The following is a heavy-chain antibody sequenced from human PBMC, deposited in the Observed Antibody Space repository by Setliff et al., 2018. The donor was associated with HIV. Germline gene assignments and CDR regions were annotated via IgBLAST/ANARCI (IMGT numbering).Heavy chain of an antibody. Sequence: ASVKVSCKASGYTFTGYNLHWLRQAPGQGLEWMGVINPGSGATNYALNLQGRVTMTTDTSTSTAYMELRGLRSDDTAVYYCARNFGLSPSGKYYYYYGMDIWGQGTTVTVSS. CDR1: GYTFTGYN. CDR3: ARNFGLSPSGKYYYYYGMDI. J-gene: IGHJ6*02. CDR2: INPGSGAT. D-gene: IGHD3-10*01. V-gene: IGHV1-2*02.